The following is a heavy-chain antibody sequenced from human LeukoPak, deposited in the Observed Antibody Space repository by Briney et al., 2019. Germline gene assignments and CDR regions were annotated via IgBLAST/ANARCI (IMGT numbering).Heavy chain of an antibody. D-gene: IGHD2-15*01. V-gene: IGHV4-34*01. CDR2: INHSGST. Sequence: SETLSLTCAVYGGSFSGYYWSWIRQPPGKGLEWIGEINHSGSTNYNPSLKSRVTISVDTSKNQFSLKLSSVTAADTAVYYCAREIAFGPYSRGYYFDYWGQGTLVTVSS. J-gene: IGHJ4*02. CDR3: AREIAFGPYSRGYYFDY. CDR1: GGSFSGYY.